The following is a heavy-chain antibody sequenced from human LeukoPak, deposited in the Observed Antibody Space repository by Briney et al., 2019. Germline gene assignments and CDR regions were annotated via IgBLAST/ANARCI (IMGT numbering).Heavy chain of an antibody. J-gene: IGHJ6*03. D-gene: IGHD3-9*01. CDR1: GGSISSSSYY. V-gene: IGHV4-39*01. CDR3: ARRQAPRGYFDWFASYYYYYYMDV. Sequence: SETLSLTCTVSGGSISSSSYYWGWIRQPPGKGLEWIGSIYYSGSTYYNPSLKSRVTISVDTSKNQFSLKLSSVTAADTAVYYCARRQAPRGYFDWFASYYYYYYMDVWGKGTTVTISS. CDR2: IYYSGST.